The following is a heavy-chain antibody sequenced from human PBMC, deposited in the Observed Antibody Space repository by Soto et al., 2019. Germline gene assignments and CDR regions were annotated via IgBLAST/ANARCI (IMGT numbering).Heavy chain of an antibody. V-gene: IGHV4-31*03. D-gene: IGHD2-2*01. CDR1: GGSISSGGYY. Sequence: PSETLSLTCTVSGGSISSGGYYWSWIRQHPGKGLEWIGYIYYSGSTYYNPSLKSRVTISVDTSKNQFSLKLSSVTAADTAVYYCASGVVPAFPFDYWGQGTLVTVSS. CDR2: IYYSGST. J-gene: IGHJ4*02. CDR3: ASGVVPAFPFDY.